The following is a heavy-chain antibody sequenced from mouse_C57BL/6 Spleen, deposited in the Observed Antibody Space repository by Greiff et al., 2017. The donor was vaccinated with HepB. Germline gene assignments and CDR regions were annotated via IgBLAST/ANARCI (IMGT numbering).Heavy chain of an antibody. D-gene: IGHD2-5*01. CDR2: IDPSDSET. CDR1: GYTFTSYW. J-gene: IGHJ1*03. V-gene: IGHV1-52*01. CDR3: ARPYYSNYDWYFDV. Sequence: VQLQQPGAELVRPGSSVKLSCKASGYTFTSYWMHWVKQRPIQGLEWIGNIDPSDSETHYNQKFKDKATLTVDKSSSTAYMQLSSLTSEDSAVYYCARPYYSNYDWYFDVWGTGTTVTVSS.